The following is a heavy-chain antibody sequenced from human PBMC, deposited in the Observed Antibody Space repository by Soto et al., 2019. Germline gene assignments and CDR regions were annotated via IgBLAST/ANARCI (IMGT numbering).Heavy chain of an antibody. V-gene: IGHV3-64D*08. J-gene: IGHJ4*02. CDR3: VKEGYNRKSDLDY. D-gene: IGHD5-12*01. Sequence: HPGGSLRLSCSASGFTFNSYVMHWVRQAPGKGLEFVSAITTNGRETFSADSVKGRFTISRDNSKNTLYLQMSSLRAEDTAVYYCVKEGYNRKSDLDYWGQGTLVTVSS. CDR2: ITTNGRET. CDR1: GFTFNSYV.